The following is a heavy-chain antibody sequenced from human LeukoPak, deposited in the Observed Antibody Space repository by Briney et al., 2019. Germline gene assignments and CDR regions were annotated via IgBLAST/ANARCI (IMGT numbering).Heavy chain of an antibody. D-gene: IGHD3-16*01. J-gene: IGHJ4*02. Sequence: PGGSLRLSCAVSGSSFSIYDMHWVRQATGQGLEWVSAIGGGFDTYYSDSVKGRFTISRDNSKSSVFLQMNSLRAEDTAVYYCARDREYGGVTFGGPDYWGQGTLVTVSS. V-gene: IGHV3-13*01. CDR3: ARDREYGGVTFGGPDY. CDR1: GSSFSIYD. CDR2: IGGGFDT.